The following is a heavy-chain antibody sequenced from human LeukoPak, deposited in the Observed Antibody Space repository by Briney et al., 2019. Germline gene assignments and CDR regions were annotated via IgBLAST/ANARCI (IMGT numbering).Heavy chain of an antibody. CDR3: ARVVSSGWAFEI. V-gene: IGHV3-30-3*01. CDR2: ISYDGSNT. Sequence: GWSQRLSCGASGFTFSSYDMHWVRQAPGEGLQWVAVISYDGSNTYYADSVKGRFSISRDNSKNTLFLQMNSLRAEDTAIYHCARVVSSGWAFEIWGQGTVVTVSS. J-gene: IGHJ3*02. D-gene: IGHD6-19*01. CDR1: GFTFSSYD.